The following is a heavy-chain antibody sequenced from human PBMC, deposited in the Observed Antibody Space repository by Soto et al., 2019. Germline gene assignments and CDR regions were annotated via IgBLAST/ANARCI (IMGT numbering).Heavy chain of an antibody. CDR2: ISSSSSTI. V-gene: IGHV3-48*01. D-gene: IGHD6-19*01. CDR1: GLTFSSYA. J-gene: IGHJ4*02. Sequence: GGSLRLSCAASGLTFSSYAMSWVRQAPGKGLEWVSYISSSSSTIYYADSVKGRFTISRDNAKNSLYLQMNSLRAEDTAVYYCARVVAGTFRGRQPFDYWGQGTLVTVSS. CDR3: ARVVAGTFRGRQPFDY.